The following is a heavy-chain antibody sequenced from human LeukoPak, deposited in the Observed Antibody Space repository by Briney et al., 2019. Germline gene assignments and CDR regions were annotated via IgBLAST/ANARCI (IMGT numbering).Heavy chain of an antibody. Sequence: GASVKVSCKASGGSFSSYVITWVRQAPGQGLEWMGRIIPVLGVSNFAQKFEGRVTITADKSTNTAHMELRRLESGDTAVYYCARDHMVRGVIMAYFDYWGQGTLVTVSS. J-gene: IGHJ4*02. CDR3: ARDHMVRGVIMAYFDY. D-gene: IGHD3-10*01. V-gene: IGHV1-69*04. CDR2: IIPVLGVS. CDR1: GGSFSSYV.